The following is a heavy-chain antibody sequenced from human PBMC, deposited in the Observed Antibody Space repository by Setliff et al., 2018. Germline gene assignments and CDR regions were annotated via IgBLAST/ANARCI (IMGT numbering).Heavy chain of an antibody. CDR2: IYHSGSA. CDR3: AREVGTSTSSDAFDV. Sequence: LSLTCTVSGDSISSGDYFWSRIRQPPGKGLEWIAYIYHSGSAYYNPSLKSRVTMSVDTSKNQFSLHLTSVTAADTAVYYCAREVGTSTSSDAFDVWGQGMMVTVSS. CDR1: GDSISSGDYF. J-gene: IGHJ3*01. V-gene: IGHV4-30-4*08. D-gene: IGHD1-26*01.